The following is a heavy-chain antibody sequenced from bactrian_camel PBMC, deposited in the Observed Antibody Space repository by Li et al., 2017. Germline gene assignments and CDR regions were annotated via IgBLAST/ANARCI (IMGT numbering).Heavy chain of an antibody. CDR3: ATDPEEVGYPSHY. J-gene: IGHJ4*01. CDR2: INSGGGST. D-gene: IGHD5*01. V-gene: IGHV3S1*01. Sequence: HVQLVESGGGLVQPGGSLRLSCVVSGYAYSDGYCLGWFRQAPGKGLEWVSAINSGGGSTYYADSVKGRFTISRDNAKNTLYLQMNSLKTEDTAVYYCATDPEEVGYPSHYWGQGTQVTVS. CDR1: GYAYSDGYC.